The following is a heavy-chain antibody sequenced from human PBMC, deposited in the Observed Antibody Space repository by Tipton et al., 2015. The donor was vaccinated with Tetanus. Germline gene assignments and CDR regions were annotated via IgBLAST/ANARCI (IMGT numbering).Heavy chain of an antibody. Sequence: LGRFGMNWVRQAPGKGLEWISSISSTSTYIYYAKSVKGRFTISRDNAKNSLFLQMNSLRAEDTGIYYCASGSSLDYWGQGTLVTVSS. CDR3: ASGSSLDY. CDR1: LGRFG. D-gene: IGHD2-15*01. V-gene: IGHV3-21*01. CDR2: ISSTSTYI. J-gene: IGHJ4*02.